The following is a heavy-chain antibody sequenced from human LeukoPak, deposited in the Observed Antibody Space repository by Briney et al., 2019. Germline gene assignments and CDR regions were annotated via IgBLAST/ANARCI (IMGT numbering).Heavy chain of an antibody. Sequence: ASVKVSCKASGYTFTSYGISWVRQAPGQGLEWTGWISAYNGNTNYAQKLQGRVTMTTDTSTSTAYMELRSLRSDDTAVYYCARVFRNYDILTGYKVWFDPWGQGTLVTVSS. CDR3: ARVFRNYDILTGYKVWFDP. D-gene: IGHD3-9*01. CDR2: ISAYNGNT. V-gene: IGHV1-18*01. CDR1: GYTFTSYG. J-gene: IGHJ5*02.